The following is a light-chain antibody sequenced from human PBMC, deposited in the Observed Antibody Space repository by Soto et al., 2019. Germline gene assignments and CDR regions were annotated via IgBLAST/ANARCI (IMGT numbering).Light chain of an antibody. CDR2: EVS. CDR3: SSTAGNNNLV. CDR1: SSDVGGHNY. J-gene: IGLJ3*02. V-gene: IGLV2-8*01. Sequence: ALTQSPSASGAPGQSVTISCTGTSSDVGGHNYVSWYQHHPGKAPKLIIYEVSKRPSGVPDRFSGSKSGNTASLTVSGLQAEDEAVYYCSSTAGNNNLVFGGGTKLTVL.